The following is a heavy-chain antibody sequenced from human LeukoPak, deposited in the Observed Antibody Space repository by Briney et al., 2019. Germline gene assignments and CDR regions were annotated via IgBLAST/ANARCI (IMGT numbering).Heavy chain of an antibody. CDR1: GYTFTTYG. D-gene: IGHD3-10*01. CDR2: ISAYNGNT. CDR3: ARHTGFGELLNDAFDI. Sequence: ASVKVSCKASGYTFTTYGISWVRQAPGQGLEWMGWISAYNGNTNYAQKLQGRVTMTTDTSTSTAYMELRSLRSDDTAVYYCARHTGFGELLNDAFDIWGQGTMVTVSS. V-gene: IGHV1-18*01. J-gene: IGHJ3*02.